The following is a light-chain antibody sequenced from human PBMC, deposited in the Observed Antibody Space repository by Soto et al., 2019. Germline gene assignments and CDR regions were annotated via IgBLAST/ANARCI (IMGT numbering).Light chain of an antibody. Sequence: EIVLTQSPCTLSLSPGERATLSCRASQRVSSSYLAWYQQKPGQPPRLLIYGASSRATGIPDRFSGSGSGTDFTLTISRLEPEDFAVYYCQQYGSSWTFGQGTKVDIK. CDR1: QRVSSSY. J-gene: IGKJ1*01. V-gene: IGKV3-20*01. CDR2: GAS. CDR3: QQYGSSWT.